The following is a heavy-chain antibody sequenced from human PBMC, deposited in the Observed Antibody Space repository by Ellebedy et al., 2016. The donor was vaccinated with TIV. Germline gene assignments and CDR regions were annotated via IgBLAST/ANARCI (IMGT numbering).Heavy chain of an antibody. CDR3: ARGYTAMGRHDAFHI. Sequence: SETLSLXXSVSGGSMNGYFCSWIRQPPGKGLEWIGHIYYSGGTNYNPSLKSRATISADTSRSQFSLSLNSVTAADTAVYYCARGYTAMGRHDAFHIWGQGTMVVVSS. J-gene: IGHJ3*02. V-gene: IGHV4-59*01. D-gene: IGHD5-18*01. CDR1: GGSMNGYF. CDR2: IYYSGGT.